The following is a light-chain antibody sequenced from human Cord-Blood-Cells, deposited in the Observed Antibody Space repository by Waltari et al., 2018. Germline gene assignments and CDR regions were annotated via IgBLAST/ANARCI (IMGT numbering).Light chain of an antibody. CDR1: SSDAGGYNY. J-gene: IGLJ3*02. CDR3: SSYTSSSTWV. Sequence: QSALTQPASMSGSPGQSITLSCTGTSSDAGGYNYVSWYQQHPGKAPKLMIYDVSNRPSGVSNRFSGSKSGNTASLTISGLQAEDEADYYCSSYTSSSTWVFGGGTKLTVL. CDR2: DVS. V-gene: IGLV2-14*03.